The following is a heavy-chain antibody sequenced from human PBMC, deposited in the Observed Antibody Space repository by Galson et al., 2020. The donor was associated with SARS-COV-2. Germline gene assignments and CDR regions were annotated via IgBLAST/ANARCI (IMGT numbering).Heavy chain of an antibody. Sequence: GESLKISCAASGFIFFDAHLNWIRPAPGKGLEWISYIKIRGDTMYYADSVKGRFTISRDNGNNLLSLQMNSLRVEDTAIYYCARESVGSLDPWGQGTLGTV. D-gene: IGHD1-26*01. CDR2: IKIRGDTM. CDR3: ARESVGSLDP. J-gene: IGHJ5*02. V-gene: IGHV3-11*01. CDR1: GFIFFDAH.